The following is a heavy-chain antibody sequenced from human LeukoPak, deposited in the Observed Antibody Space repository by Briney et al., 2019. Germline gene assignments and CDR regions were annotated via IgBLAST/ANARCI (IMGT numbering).Heavy chain of an antibody. V-gene: IGHV3-23*01. J-gene: IGHJ4*02. D-gene: IGHD3-22*01. CDR3: AKDSSGYRGTIDY. CDR2: ISGSGGST. Sequence: PGGSLRLSCAASGFTFSSYGMSWVRQAPGKGLEWVSAISGSGGSTYYADSVKGRFTISRDNSKNTLYLQMNSLRAEDTAVYYCAKDSSGYRGTIDYWGQGTLVTVSS. CDR1: GFTFSSYG.